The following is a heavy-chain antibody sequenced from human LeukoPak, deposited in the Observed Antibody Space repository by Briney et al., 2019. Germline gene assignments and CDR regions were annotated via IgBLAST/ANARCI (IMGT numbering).Heavy chain of an antibody. Sequence: PGGSLRLSCAASGITFSSFGMHWVRQAPGKGLEWVAVISLDGSNKYYADSVKGRFTISRDNSKNTLYLQMNSLRAEDTAVYYCAKDGSYGIDDWGQGTLVTVSS. CDR2: ISLDGSNK. D-gene: IGHD3-10*01. CDR3: AKDGSYGIDD. J-gene: IGHJ4*02. V-gene: IGHV3-30*18. CDR1: GITFSSFG.